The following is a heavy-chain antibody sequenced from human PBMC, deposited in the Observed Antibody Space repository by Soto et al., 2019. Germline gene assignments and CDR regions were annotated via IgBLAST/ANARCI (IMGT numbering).Heavy chain of an antibody. CDR1: GFTFSSYA. CDR2: ISGSGGST. D-gene: IGHD2-15*01. CDR3: AKGYCSGGSCRSLVYYYYYYGMDV. J-gene: IGHJ6*02. V-gene: IGHV3-23*01. Sequence: GGSLRLSCAASGFTFSSYAMSWVRQAPGKGLEWVSAISGSGGSTYYADSVKGRFTISRDNSKNTLYLQMNSLRAEDTAVYYCAKGYCSGGSCRSLVYYYYYYGMDVWGQGTTVTVSS.